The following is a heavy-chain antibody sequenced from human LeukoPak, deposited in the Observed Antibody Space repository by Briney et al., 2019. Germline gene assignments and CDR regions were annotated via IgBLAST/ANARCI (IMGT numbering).Heavy chain of an antibody. D-gene: IGHD3-9*01. V-gene: IGHV3-15*01. CDR2: IKSKTDGGTT. CDR1: GFTFSNAW. J-gene: IGHJ4*02. CDR3: TTATASDILTGYYGGYYFDY. Sequence: GGSLRLSCAASGFTFSNAWMGWVRQAPGKGLEWVGRIKSKTDGGTTDYAAPVKGRFTISRDDSKNTLYLQMNSLKTEDTAVYYCTTATASDILTGYYGGYYFDYWGQGTLVTVSS.